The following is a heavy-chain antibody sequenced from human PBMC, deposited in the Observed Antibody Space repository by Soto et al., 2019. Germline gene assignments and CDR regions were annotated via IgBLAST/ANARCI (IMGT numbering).Heavy chain of an antibody. CDR2: MYYSGTT. J-gene: IGHJ4*02. Sequence: TSETLSLTCTVSGGSISSSDFYWGWLRPTPGKGLEFIGSMYYSGTTYYNPSLKSRVTISVDTSKNQFSLKLSSVTAADTAVYYCARRSIAARETAFDYWGQGTLVTVSS. CDR1: GGSISSSDFY. CDR3: ARRSIAARETAFDY. D-gene: IGHD6-6*01. V-gene: IGHV4-39*01.